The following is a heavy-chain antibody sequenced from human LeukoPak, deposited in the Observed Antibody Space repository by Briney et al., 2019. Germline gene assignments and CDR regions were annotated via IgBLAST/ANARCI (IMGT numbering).Heavy chain of an antibody. CDR3: ASTVAALDAFDI. J-gene: IGHJ3*02. Sequence: PSETLSLTCTVSGGSIINYYWSWIRQPPGKGLEWIGYIYYSGNADYNPSLKSRVTISVDTSKNQFSLKLSSVTAADTAVYYCASTVAALDAFDIWGQGTMVTVSS. D-gene: IGHD6-19*01. CDR1: GGSIINYY. CDR2: IYYSGNA. V-gene: IGHV4-59*01.